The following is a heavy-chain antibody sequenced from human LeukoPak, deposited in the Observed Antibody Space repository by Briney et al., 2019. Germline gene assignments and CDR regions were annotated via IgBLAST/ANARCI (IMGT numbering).Heavy chain of an antibody. D-gene: IGHD2-2*01. CDR2: MNPNSGNT. CDR1: GYTFTSYD. Sequence: ASVKVSCKASGYTFTSYDINWVRQATGQGLEWMGWMNPNSGNTGYAQKFQGRVTMTRNTSISTAYMELSSLRSEDTAVYYCARVLYCSSTSCYYMDVWGKGTTVTVSS. J-gene: IGHJ6*03. V-gene: IGHV1-8*01. CDR3: ARVLYCSSTSCYYMDV.